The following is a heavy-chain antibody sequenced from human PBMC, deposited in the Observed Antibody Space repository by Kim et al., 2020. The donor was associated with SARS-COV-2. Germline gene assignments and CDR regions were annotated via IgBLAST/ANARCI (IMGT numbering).Heavy chain of an antibody. Sequence: GGSLRLSCEASGFTFTSYAMTWVRQAPGKGLEWVASIGITGGNTYYADSVKGRFTISRDNSRDTLFLHMNSLRAEDTPVYYCTKRTSGAWPFDYWGQGTLVTVSS. D-gene: IGHD2-2*01. CDR2: IGITGGNT. V-gene: IGHV3-23*01. J-gene: IGHJ4*02. CDR1: GFTFTSYA. CDR3: TKRTSGAWPFDY.